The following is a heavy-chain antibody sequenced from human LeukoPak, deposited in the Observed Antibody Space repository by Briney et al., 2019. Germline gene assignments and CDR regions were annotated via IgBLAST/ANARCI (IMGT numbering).Heavy chain of an antibody. J-gene: IGHJ4*02. CDR2: INAGNGNT. Sequence: ASVKVSCKASGYTFTSYAMHWVRQAPGQRLEWMGWINAGNGNTKYSQKFQGRVTITRDTSASTAYMELSSLRSEDTAVYYCAREGPGSEKYYFDYWGQGTLVTVSS. CDR3: AREGPGSEKYYFDY. D-gene: IGHD3-10*01. V-gene: IGHV1-3*01. CDR1: GYTFTSYA.